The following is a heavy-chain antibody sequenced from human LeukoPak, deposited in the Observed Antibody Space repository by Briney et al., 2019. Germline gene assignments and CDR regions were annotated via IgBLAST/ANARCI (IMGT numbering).Heavy chain of an antibody. CDR1: GGSFRGYY. CDR2: INHSGRT. V-gene: IGHV4-34*01. CDR3: ARGVPHNYFDP. Sequence: SETLSLTCAVYGGSFRGYYWSWIRQPPGKGLEWIGEINHSGRTNYNPSLKSRVTMSVDTSKDQFSLKLSSVTAADTAVYYCARGVPHNYFDPCGQGTLVTVSS. J-gene: IGHJ5*02. D-gene: IGHD4-11*01.